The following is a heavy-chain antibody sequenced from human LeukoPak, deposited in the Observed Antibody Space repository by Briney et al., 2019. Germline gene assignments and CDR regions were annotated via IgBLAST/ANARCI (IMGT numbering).Heavy chain of an antibody. CDR2: ISYDGSNK. Sequence: PGGSLRLYCAASGFTFSSYAMHWVRQAPGKGLEWVAVISYDGSNKYYADSVKGRFTISRDNSKNTLYLQMNSLRAEDTAVYYCAREGYDSSGYYYEYYFDYWGQGTLVTVSS. CDR1: GFTFSSYA. J-gene: IGHJ4*02. CDR3: AREGYDSSGYYYEYYFDY. V-gene: IGHV3-30-3*01. D-gene: IGHD3-22*01.